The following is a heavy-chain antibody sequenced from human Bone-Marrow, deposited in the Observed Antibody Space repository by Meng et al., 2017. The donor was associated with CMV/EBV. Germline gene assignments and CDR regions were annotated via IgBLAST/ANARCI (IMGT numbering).Heavy chain of an antibody. Sequence: EVQLVEAGGGLVQPGGSLSLSCAASGFTVSSHWMHWVRQAPGKGLVWVSRINTDGSFTSYADSVKGRFTISRDNAKNTLYLQMNSLRVDDSAVYYCGRDLTGERDQWGQGTLVTVSS. D-gene: IGHD7-27*01. J-gene: IGHJ4*02. V-gene: IGHV3-74*03. CDR2: INTDGSFT. CDR1: GFTVSSHW. CDR3: GRDLTGERDQ.